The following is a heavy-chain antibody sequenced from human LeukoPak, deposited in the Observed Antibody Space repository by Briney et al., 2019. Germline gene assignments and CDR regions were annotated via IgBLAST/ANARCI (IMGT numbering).Heavy chain of an antibody. V-gene: IGHV4-59*01. Sequence: SETLSLTCTVSGGSISSYYWSWIRQPPGKGLEWIGYIYDSGNTNYNPTLKSRVTISVDTSKNQFSLKVRSVTAADTAVYYCAKGEGDYWGQGTLVTVSS. CDR1: GGSISSYY. J-gene: IGHJ4*02. CDR2: IYDSGNT. D-gene: IGHD2-21*01. CDR3: AKGEGDY.